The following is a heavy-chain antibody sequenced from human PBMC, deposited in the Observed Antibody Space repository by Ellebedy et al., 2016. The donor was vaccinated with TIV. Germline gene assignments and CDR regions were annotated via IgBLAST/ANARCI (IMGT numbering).Heavy chain of an antibody. D-gene: IGHD2-15*01. CDR1: GYTFTSYG. Sequence: SVTVSCXASGYTFTSYGISWVRQAPGQGFEWMGGIIPIFGTANYAQKFQGRVTITADESTSTAYMELSSLRSEDTAVYYCARVGGFGCSGGSCYGTHGYWGQGTLVTVSS. V-gene: IGHV1-69*13. CDR3: ARVGGFGCSGGSCYGTHGY. J-gene: IGHJ4*02. CDR2: IIPIFGTA.